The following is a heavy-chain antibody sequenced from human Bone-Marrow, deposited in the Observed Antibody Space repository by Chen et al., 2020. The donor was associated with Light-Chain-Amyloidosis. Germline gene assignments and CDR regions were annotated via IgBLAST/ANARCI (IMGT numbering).Heavy chain of an antibody. CDR2: IDWDGDK. Sequence: QVTVKESGPALVKPTQTLPLTCTFSGFSLSPKGMRLNWIRQPPGKALEWLARIDWDGDKYYTPSLETRLTISKDPSKNQVVLTMTNMDPVDTATYYCARMSFFETSDALDVWGQGTMITVSS. J-gene: IGHJ3*01. CDR1: GFSLSPKGMR. CDR3: ARMSFFETSDALDV. D-gene: IGHD3-9*01. V-gene: IGHV2-70*04.